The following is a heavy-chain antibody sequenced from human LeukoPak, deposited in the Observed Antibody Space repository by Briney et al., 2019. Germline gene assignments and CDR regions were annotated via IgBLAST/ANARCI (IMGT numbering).Heavy chain of an antibody. D-gene: IGHD3-10*01. CDR1: GFTVSSNY. CDR2: IYSGGST. V-gene: IGHV3-66*01. Sequence: PGGSLRLSCAASGFTVSSNYMSWVRQAPGEGLEWVSVIYSGGSTYYADSVKDRFTISRDNSKNTLYFQMNSLRAEDTAVYYCARGATSMVRGVIDYWGQGTLVTVSS. CDR3: ARGATSMVRGVIDY. J-gene: IGHJ4*02.